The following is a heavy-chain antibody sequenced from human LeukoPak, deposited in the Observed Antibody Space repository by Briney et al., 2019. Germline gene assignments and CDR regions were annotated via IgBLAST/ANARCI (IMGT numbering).Heavy chain of an antibody. V-gene: IGHV1-18*01. CDR3: ARDYDDDSRCFGY. D-gene: IGHD5-12*01. CDR1: GYTFTTYG. J-gene: IGHJ4*02. CDR2: ISAYSGHT. Sequence: ASVKVSCKASGYTFTTYGINWVRQAPGQGLEWMGWISAYSGHTNYAQKFQGRVTMTRDTSTTTVYMEMRSLRPDDTAVFYCARDYDDDSRCFGYWGQGTLVTVPS.